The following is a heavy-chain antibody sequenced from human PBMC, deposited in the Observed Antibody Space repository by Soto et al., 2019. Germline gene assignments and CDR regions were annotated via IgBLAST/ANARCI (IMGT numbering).Heavy chain of an antibody. D-gene: IGHD3-22*01. J-gene: IGHJ6*02. Sequence: DSVKVSCKASGYTFTSYDINWVRQATGQGLEWMGWMNPNSGNTGYAQKFQGRVTMTRNTSISTAYMELSSLRSEDTAVYYCARGWDYYDSSGYYRTGYGMDVWGQGTTVTVSS. CDR1: GYTFTSYD. V-gene: IGHV1-8*01. CDR2: MNPNSGNT. CDR3: ARGWDYYDSSGYYRTGYGMDV.